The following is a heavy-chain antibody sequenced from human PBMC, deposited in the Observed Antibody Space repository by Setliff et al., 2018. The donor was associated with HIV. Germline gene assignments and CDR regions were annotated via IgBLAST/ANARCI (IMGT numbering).Heavy chain of an antibody. Sequence: KPSETLSLTCAVSGVSITSTNWWNWVRQSPGKGLEWIGEMYHSGTTNYNPSLTSRVTMSVDKSKNQFSLNLTSVTAADTAVYYCAKGRPRIQVWEGFDYWGQGILVTVSS. CDR2: MYHSGTT. CDR1: GVSITSTNW. CDR3: AKGRPRIQVWEGFDY. D-gene: IGHD5-18*01. J-gene: IGHJ4*02. V-gene: IGHV4-4*02.